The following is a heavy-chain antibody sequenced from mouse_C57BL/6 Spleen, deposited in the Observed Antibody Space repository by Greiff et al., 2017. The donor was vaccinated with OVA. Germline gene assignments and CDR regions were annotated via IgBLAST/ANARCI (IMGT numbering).Heavy chain of an antibody. CDR1: GYTFTSYW. D-gene: IGHD2-4*01. J-gene: IGHJ1*03. CDR2: INPSNGGT. Sequence: QVQLQQPGTELVKPGASVKLSCKASGYTFTSYWMHWVKQRPGQGLEWIGNINPSNGGTNYNEKFKSKATLTVDKSSSTAYMQLSSLTSEDSAVYYCARGGAYDYDWYFDVWGTGTTVTVSS. V-gene: IGHV1-53*01. CDR3: ARGGAYDYDWYFDV.